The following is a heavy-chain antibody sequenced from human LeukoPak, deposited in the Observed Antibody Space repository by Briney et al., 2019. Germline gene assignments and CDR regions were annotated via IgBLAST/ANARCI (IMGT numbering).Heavy chain of an antibody. D-gene: IGHD3-22*01. CDR1: GGTFNSFA. CDR2: IIPIFGTA. Sequence: ASVKVSCKASGGTFNSFAINWVRQAPGQGLQWMGGIIPIFGTAKYAQKFQGIVTISADKSTSTAYVELSSLRSEYTAVYYCATDPTYYYDSSGYIYWGQGTLVTVSS. CDR3: ATDPTYYYDSSGYIY. V-gene: IGHV1-69*06. J-gene: IGHJ4*02.